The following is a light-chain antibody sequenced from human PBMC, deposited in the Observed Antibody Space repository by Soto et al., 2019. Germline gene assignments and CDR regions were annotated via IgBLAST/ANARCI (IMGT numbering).Light chain of an antibody. CDR3: QQYAESPLT. V-gene: IGKV3-20*01. J-gene: IGKJ4*01. CDR2: TAS. Sequence: EIVLTQSPGTLSVSPGERATLSCRASRTIGRKYLAWYQQRPGQAPRLLIHTASSRATGIPDRFSGSASGTDFPLTSSRMEPEDFALYYCQQYAESPLTLGEGTKVET. CDR1: RTIGRKY.